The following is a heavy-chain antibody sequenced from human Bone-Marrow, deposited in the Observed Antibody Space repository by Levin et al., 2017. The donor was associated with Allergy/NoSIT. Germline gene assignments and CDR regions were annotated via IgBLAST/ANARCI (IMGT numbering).Heavy chain of an antibody. CDR2: IKSKTDGGTT. CDR3: TTKAGILYYGMDV. CDR1: GFTFSNAW. Sequence: GGSLRLSCAASGFTFSNAWMSWVRQAPGKGLEWVGRIKSKTDGGTTDYAAPVKGRFTISRDDSKNTLYLQMNSLKTEDTAVYYCTTKAGILYYGMDVWGQGTTVTVSS. J-gene: IGHJ6*02. D-gene: IGHD6-13*01. V-gene: IGHV3-15*01.